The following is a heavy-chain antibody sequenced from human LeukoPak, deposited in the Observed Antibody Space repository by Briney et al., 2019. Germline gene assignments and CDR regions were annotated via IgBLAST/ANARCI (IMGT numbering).Heavy chain of an antibody. J-gene: IGHJ4*02. Sequence: SVKVSCKASGYTFTGYYMHWVRQAPGQGLGWMGWINPNSGGTNNAKTYSVRVTMTRATSISKTYLELAMLRAEDPDMYVCTSFAFGVLIKDYWGQGALVTVSS. D-gene: IGHD3-3*01. CDR1: GYTFTGYY. CDR3: TSFAFGVLIKDY. V-gene: IGHV1-2*02. CDR2: INPNSGGT.